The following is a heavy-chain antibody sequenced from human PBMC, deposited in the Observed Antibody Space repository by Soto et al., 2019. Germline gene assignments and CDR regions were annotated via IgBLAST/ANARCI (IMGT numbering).Heavy chain of an antibody. CDR1: GFTFSSYW. Sequence: SGGSLRLSCAASGFTFSSYWMHWVRQAPGKGLVWVSRINSDGSSTSYADSVKGRFTISRDNAKNTLYLQMNSLRAEDTAVYYYARALTTVVTLPDYWGQGTLVTVSS. D-gene: IGHD4-17*01. V-gene: IGHV3-74*01. J-gene: IGHJ4*02. CDR3: ARALTTVVTLPDY. CDR2: INSDGSST.